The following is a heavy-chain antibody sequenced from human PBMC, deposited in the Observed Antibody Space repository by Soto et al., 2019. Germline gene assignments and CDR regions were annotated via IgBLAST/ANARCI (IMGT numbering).Heavy chain of an antibody. CDR2: ISYDGSNK. CDR3: ARVSIAARHYYYYGIAV. CDR1: GFTFSSYA. D-gene: IGHD6-6*01. V-gene: IGHV3-30-3*01. Sequence: QVQLVESGGGVVQPGRSLRLSCAASGFTFSSYAMHWVRQAPGKGLEWVAVISYDGSNKYYADSVKGRFTISRDNSKNTLYLQMNSLRAEDTAVYYCARVSIAARHYYYYGIAVWGQGTTVTVSS. J-gene: IGHJ6*02.